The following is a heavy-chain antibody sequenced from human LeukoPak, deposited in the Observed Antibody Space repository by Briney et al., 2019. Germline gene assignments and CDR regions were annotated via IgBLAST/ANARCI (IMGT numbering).Heavy chain of an antibody. D-gene: IGHD4-17*01. J-gene: IGHJ6*02. V-gene: IGHV3-30*18. CDR1: GFTFSSYG. CDR3: TKTTVTTFVYYYYGMDV. Sequence: PGGSLRLSCAASGFTFSSYGMHWVRQAPGKGLEWVAVISYDGSNKYYADPVKGRFTIPRDNSKNTLYLQMNSLRAEDTAVYYCTKTTVTTFVYYYYGMDVWGQGTTVTVSS. CDR2: ISYDGSNK.